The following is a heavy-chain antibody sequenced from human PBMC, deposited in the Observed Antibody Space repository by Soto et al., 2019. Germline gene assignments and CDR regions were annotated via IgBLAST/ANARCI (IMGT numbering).Heavy chain of an antibody. CDR2: IYYSGST. D-gene: IGHD2-15*01. CDR3: AREVRIAATGIWSDWFDP. V-gene: IGHV4-59*01. Sequence: SETLSLTCTVSGGSISSYYWSWIRQPPGKGLEWIGYIYYSGSTNYNPSLKSRVTISVDTSKNQFSLKLSSVTAADTAVYYCAREVRIAATGIWSDWFDPWGQGTLVTVSS. J-gene: IGHJ5*02. CDR1: GGSISSYY.